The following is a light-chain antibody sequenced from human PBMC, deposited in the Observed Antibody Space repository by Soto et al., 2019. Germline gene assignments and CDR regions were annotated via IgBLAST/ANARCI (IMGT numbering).Light chain of an antibody. J-gene: IGKJ2*01. Sequence: EIVLTQSPGTLSLSPGERATLSCRASQSVVSNYLAWYQQKPGQAPRLLIYGASFRATGIPDRFSGSGSGTDFTLTISRLEPEDFAVYYCQQYGTSPNTFGQGTKLEI. CDR2: GAS. V-gene: IGKV3-20*01. CDR1: QSVVSNY. CDR3: QQYGTSPNT.